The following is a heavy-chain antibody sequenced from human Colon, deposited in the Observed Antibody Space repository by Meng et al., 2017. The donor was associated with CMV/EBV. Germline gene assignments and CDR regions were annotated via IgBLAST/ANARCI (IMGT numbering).Heavy chain of an antibody. CDR1: GGSLSSYY. J-gene: IGHJ4*02. V-gene: IGHV4-34*01. CDR3: AREAGPFFGVIVYDS. CDR2: INQSGST. Sequence: VRRLQWGAGLFNTSETLSLTCGGAGGSLSSYYCTWIRQSPGKGLEWIGEINQSGSTNYNPSLKSRVTVSVDTSKNQFSLRVTSVTAADSALYYCAREAGPFFGVIVYDSWGQGTLVTVSS. D-gene: IGHD3-3*01.